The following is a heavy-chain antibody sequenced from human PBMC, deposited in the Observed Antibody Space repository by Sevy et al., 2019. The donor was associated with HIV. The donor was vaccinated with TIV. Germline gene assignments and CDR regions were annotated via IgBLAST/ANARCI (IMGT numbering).Heavy chain of an antibody. J-gene: IGHJ4*02. CDR2: ISYDGSNK. CDR3: AKDLCSGGGCYSFDY. V-gene: IGHV3-30*18. D-gene: IGHD2-15*01. Sequence: GGSLRLSCAASGFTFTSYGMHWVRQAPGKGLEWVAVISYDGSNKYYADSVKGRFTISRDNSKNTLYLQMNSLGVEDMAVYYCAKDLCSGGGCYSFDYWGQGTLVTVSS. CDR1: GFTFTSYG.